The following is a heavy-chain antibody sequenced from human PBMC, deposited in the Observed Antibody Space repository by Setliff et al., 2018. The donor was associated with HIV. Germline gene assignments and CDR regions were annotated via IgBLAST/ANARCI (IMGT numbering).Heavy chain of an antibody. J-gene: IGHJ6*03. D-gene: IGHD1-26*01. CDR3: ARRRPPPSGLYSAYYMDV. Sequence: SETLSLTCTVSGGSISSYYWSWIRQPAGKGLEWIGRIYTSGSTNYNPSLKSRVAMSIDTSKNQISLKLTSVTAADAAVYYCARRRPPPSGLYSAYYMDVWGTGTTVTVSS. CDR2: IYTSGST. CDR1: GGSISSYY. V-gene: IGHV4-4*07.